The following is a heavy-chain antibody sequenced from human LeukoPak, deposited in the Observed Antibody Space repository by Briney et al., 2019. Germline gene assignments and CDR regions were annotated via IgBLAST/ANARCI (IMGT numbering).Heavy chain of an antibody. V-gene: IGHV4-59*01. J-gene: IGHJ4*02. Sequence: SETLSLTCTVSGGSISSYYWSWIRQPPGKGLGWIGYIYYSGSTNYNPSLKSRVTISVDTSKNQFSLKLSSVTAADTAVYYCARTVVVAATTNRGFDYWGQGTLVTVSS. CDR2: IYYSGST. CDR1: GGSISSYY. D-gene: IGHD2-15*01. CDR3: ARTVVVAATTNRGFDY.